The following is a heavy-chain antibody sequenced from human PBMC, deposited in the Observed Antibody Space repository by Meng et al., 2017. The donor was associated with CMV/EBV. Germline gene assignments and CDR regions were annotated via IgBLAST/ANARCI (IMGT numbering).Heavy chain of an antibody. D-gene: IGHD3-10*01. V-gene: IGHV5-51*01. Sequence: CKGSGYSFNSYWIGWVRQMPGKGLEWMGIIYPGDSDTRYSPSFQGQVTISADKSISTAYLQWSSLKASDTAMYYCARRYGSGSYWFDPWGQGTLVTVSS. CDR1: GYSFNSYW. J-gene: IGHJ5*02. CDR2: IYPGDSDT. CDR3: ARRYGSGSYWFDP.